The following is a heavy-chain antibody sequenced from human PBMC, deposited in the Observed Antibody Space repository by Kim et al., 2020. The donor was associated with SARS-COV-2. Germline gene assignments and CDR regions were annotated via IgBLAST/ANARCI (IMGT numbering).Heavy chain of an antibody. D-gene: IGHD3-10*01. CDR1: GGSVNTASYY. CDR2: IYYSGST. V-gene: IGHV4-61*01. Sequence: SETLSLTCTVSGGSVNTASYYWSWIRQPPGKGLEWIGHIYYSGSTKYNPSLKSRVTISVDTSNNQFSLRLSSVTAADTALYFCASERYSGARSYWGSASYFYGMDAWGQGTTVTVSS. CDR3: ASERYSGARSYWGSASYFYGMDA. J-gene: IGHJ6*02.